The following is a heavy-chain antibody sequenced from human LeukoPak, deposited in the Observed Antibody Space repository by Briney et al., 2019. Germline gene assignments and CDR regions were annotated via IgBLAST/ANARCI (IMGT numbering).Heavy chain of an antibody. CDR1: GYTSTGYY. J-gene: IGHJ4*02. CDR2: INPNSGDK. CDR3: ARDPYDSIGYCGFHY. V-gene: IGHV1-2*02. Sequence: ASVKVSCKASGYTSTGYYMHWVRHAPGQGLEWMGWINPNSGDKNYAQKFQGRVTMPRDTSISTAYMELSSLRSDDTAVYYCARDPYDSIGYCGFHYWGQGTLVTVSS. D-gene: IGHD3-22*01.